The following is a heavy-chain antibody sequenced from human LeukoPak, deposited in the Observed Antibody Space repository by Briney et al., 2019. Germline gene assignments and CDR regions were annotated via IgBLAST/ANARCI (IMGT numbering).Heavy chain of an antibody. V-gene: IGHV1-2*02. CDR2: INPNSGGT. J-gene: IGHJ4*02. Sequence: ASVKVSCKASGYTFTGYYMHWVRQAPGQGLESMGWINPNSGGTNYAQKLQGRVTMTRDTSISTAYMELSRLRSDDTAVYYCAREYCSSTSCYVGYYFDYWGQGTLVTVSS. D-gene: IGHD2-2*01. CDR1: GYTFTGYY. CDR3: AREYCSSTSCYVGYYFDY.